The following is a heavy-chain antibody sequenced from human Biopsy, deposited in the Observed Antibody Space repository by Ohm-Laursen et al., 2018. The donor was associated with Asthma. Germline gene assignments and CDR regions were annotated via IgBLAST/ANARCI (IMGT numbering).Heavy chain of an antibody. CDR1: GGTFSSYA. Sequence: EASVKVSCKASGGTFSSYAISWVRQAPGQGLEWMGGIIPIFGTANYAQKFQGRVTITADESTSTAYMELSSLRSEDTAVYYCARAGALIVGATMGYWGQGTLVTVSS. V-gene: IGHV1-69*13. D-gene: IGHD1-26*01. J-gene: IGHJ4*02. CDR2: IIPIFGTA. CDR3: ARAGALIVGATMGY.